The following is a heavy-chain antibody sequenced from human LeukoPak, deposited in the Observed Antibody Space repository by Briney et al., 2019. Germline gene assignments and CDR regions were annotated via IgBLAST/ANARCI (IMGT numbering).Heavy chain of an antibody. Sequence: RASVKVSCKASGYTFTGYYMHWVRQAPGQGLEWMGWINPNSGGTNYAQKFQGRVTMTRDTSISTAYMELSRLRSDDTAVYYCARELATEQWLVEYYFDYWGQGTLVTVSS. CDR1: GYTFTGYY. D-gene: IGHD6-19*01. CDR3: ARELATEQWLVEYYFDY. V-gene: IGHV1-2*02. CDR2: INPNSGGT. J-gene: IGHJ4*02.